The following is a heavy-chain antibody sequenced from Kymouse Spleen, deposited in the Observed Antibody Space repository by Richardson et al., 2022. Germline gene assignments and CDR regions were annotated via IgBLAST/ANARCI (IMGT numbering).Heavy chain of an antibody. Sequence: EVQLVESGGGLVKPGGSLRLSCAASGFTFSNAWMSWVRQAPGKGLEWVGRIKSKTDGGTTDYAAPVKGRFTISRDDSKNTLYLQMNSLKTEDTAVYYCTTPGLRLAYYYYYGMDVWGQGTTVTVSS. V-gene: IGHV3-15*01. CDR1: GFTFSNAW. CDR3: TTPGLRLAYYYYYGMDV. CDR2: IKSKTDGGTT. D-gene: IGHD5-12*01. J-gene: IGHJ6*02.